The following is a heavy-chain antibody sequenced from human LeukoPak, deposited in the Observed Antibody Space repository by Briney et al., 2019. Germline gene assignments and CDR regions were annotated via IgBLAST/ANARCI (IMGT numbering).Heavy chain of an antibody. CDR1: GGPISSYY. D-gene: IGHD2-2*01. CDR2: IYTSGST. J-gene: IGHJ5*02. Sequence: SETLSLTCTVSGGPISSYYWSWIRQPAGKGLEWIGRIYTSGSTNYNPSLKSRVTMSVDTSKNQFSLKLSSVTAADTAVYYCARELLGYCSSTSCYWFDPWGQGTLVTVSS. CDR3: ARELLGYCSSTSCYWFDP. V-gene: IGHV4-4*07.